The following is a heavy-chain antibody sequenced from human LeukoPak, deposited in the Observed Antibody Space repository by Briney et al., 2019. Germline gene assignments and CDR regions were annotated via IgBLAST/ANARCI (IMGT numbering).Heavy chain of an antibody. CDR1: GGSISSGDYY. V-gene: IGHV4-30-4*01. J-gene: IGHJ4*02. D-gene: IGHD5-24*01. CDR3: ARGSKEGYNWYYFDY. CDR2: INHSGST. Sequence: PSESLSLTCTVSGGSISSGDYYWSWIRQPPGKGLEWVGRINHSGSTYYNPSLKSRITISLHTSKNQFSLKLSSVTAADTAVYYCARGSKEGYNWYYFDYWGQGTLATVSA.